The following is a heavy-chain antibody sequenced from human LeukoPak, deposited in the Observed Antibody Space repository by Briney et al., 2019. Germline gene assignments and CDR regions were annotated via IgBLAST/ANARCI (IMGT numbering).Heavy chain of an antibody. J-gene: IGHJ4*02. Sequence: SVKVSCKASGGTFSSYAISWVRQAPGQGLEWMGGIIPIFGTANYAQKFQGRVTITADESTNTAYMELSSLRSEDTAVYYCARRGYYDSSGYYCLDYWGQGTLVTVSS. CDR3: ARRGYYDSSGYYCLDY. D-gene: IGHD3-22*01. CDR1: GGTFSSYA. V-gene: IGHV1-69*01. CDR2: IIPIFGTA.